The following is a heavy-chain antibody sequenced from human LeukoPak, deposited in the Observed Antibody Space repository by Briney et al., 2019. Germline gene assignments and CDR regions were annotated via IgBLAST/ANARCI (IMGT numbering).Heavy chain of an antibody. J-gene: IGHJ5*02. CDR3: ARVVAAAGNNWFDP. CDR2: MYYSGST. V-gene: IGHV4-39*07. CDR1: GGSISRSSYY. Sequence: SETLSLTCTVSGGSISRSSYYWGWIRQPPGKGLEWIGSMYYSGSTFYDPSLKSRVTILVDTSKNQFSLKLNSVTAADTAVYYCARVVAAAGNNWFDPWGQGTLVTVSS. D-gene: IGHD6-13*01.